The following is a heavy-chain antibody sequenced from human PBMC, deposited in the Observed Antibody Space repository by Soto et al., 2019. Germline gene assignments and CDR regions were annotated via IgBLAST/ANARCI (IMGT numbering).Heavy chain of an antibody. J-gene: IGHJ4*02. CDR1: GFTFSAYA. CDR2: ISGTGDTT. Sequence: PGGSLRLSCAASGFTFSAYAMHWVRQAPGKGLEWVSVISGTGDTTYYADSVKGRFTISRDNSKKTLFLQMTGLRAEDTAVYYCAKGGRYYEGSGYWEHFFDSWGQGTLVTVSS. D-gene: IGHD3-22*01. V-gene: IGHV3-23*01. CDR3: AKGGRYYEGSGYWEHFFDS.